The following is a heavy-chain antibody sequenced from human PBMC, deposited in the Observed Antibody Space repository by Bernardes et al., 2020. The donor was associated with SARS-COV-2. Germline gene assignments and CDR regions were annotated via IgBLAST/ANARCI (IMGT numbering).Heavy chain of an antibody. J-gene: IGHJ4*02. CDR2: INPNSGGT. V-gene: IGHV1-2*02. Sequence: ASMKVSCKASGYTFTGYYMHWVRQAPGQGLEWMGWINPNSGGTNYAQKFQGRVTMTRDTSISTAYMELSRLRSDDTAVYYCAKHYFDSSGYYSWGQGTLVTVSS. D-gene: IGHD3-22*01. CDR3: AKHYFDSSGYYS. CDR1: GYTFTGYY.